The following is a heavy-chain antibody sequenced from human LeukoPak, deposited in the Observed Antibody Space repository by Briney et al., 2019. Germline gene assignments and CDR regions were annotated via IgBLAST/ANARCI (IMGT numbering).Heavy chain of an antibody. CDR2: INAGNGNT. J-gene: IGHJ3*02. CDR3: ARDPHYGRRGDI. Sequence: ASVKVPCKASGYTFTSYAMHWVRQAPGQRLEWMGWINAGNGNTKYSQKFQGRVTITRDTSASTAYMELSSLRSEDTAVYYCARDPHYGRRGDIWGQGTMVTVSS. CDR1: GYTFTSYA. D-gene: IGHD3-10*01. V-gene: IGHV1-3*01.